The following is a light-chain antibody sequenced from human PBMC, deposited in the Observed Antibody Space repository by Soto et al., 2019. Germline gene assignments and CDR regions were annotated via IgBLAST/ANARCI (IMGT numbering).Light chain of an antibody. CDR2: GAS. V-gene: IGKV3-20*01. J-gene: IGKJ3*01. CDR1: QSVSRSY. CDR3: QQYGSASFT. Sequence: EIVLTQSPGTLSLSPGERATLSCRASQSVSRSYLAWYQQKPGQAPRLLIYGASSRATGIPDRFSGSVSGTDFTLTISRLEPEDFAVYYCQQYGSASFTFGPGTKVDIK.